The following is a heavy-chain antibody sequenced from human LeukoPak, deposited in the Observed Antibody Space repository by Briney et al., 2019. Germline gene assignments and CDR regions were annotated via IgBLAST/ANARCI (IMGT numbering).Heavy chain of an antibody. V-gene: IGHV4-4*07. J-gene: IGHJ6*02. CDR2: IYTSGST. Sequence: PSETLSLTCTVSGGSISSYYWSWIRQPAGKGLEWIGRIYTSGSTNYNPSLKSRVTISVDTSKNQFSLKLSSVTAADTAVYYCARVIRYQYYYYYGMDVWGQGTTVTVSS. CDR3: ARVIRYQYYYYYGMDV. D-gene: IGHD3-9*01. CDR1: GGSISSYY.